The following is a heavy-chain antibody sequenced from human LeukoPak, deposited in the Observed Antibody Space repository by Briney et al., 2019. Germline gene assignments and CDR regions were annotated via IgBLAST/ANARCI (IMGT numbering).Heavy chain of an antibody. CDR3: ARVADDFWSGYPYYFDY. CDR2: IYYSGST. CDR1: GGSINSYY. V-gene: IGHV4-59*01. Sequence: SETLSLTCTVSGGSINSYYWSWIRQPPGKGLEWIGYIYYSGSTNYNPSLKSRVTISVDTSKNQFSLKLSSVTAADTAVYYCARVADDFWSGYPYYFDYWGQGTLVTVSS. J-gene: IGHJ4*02. D-gene: IGHD3-3*01.